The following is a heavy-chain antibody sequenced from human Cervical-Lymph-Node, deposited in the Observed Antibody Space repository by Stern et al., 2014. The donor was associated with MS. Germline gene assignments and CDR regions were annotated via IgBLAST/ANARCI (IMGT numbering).Heavy chain of an antibody. CDR1: EYTHNNYL. D-gene: IGHD2-15*01. CDR3: AVRYCSGGRCYSVPDV. Sequence: MQLVESGSEVKKPGASVKVSCKASEYTHNNYLIHWVRQAPGQRPDWMGVINPSGATNYAQKVQDRVTMTTDASTSTFYMELSRLRSKDTAVYYCAVRYCSGGRCYSVPDVWGQGTTVIVSS. CDR2: INPSGAT. J-gene: IGHJ6*02. V-gene: IGHV1-46*02.